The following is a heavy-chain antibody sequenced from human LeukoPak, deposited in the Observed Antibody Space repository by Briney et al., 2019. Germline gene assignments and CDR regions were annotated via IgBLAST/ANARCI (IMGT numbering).Heavy chain of an antibody. V-gene: IGHV3-7*03. CDR1: GFTFSSYW. Sequence: GGSLRLSCAASGFTFSSYWMSWVRQAPGKGLGWVANIKQDGSEKYYVDSVKGRFTISRDNARNSLYLQMNSLRAEDTAVYYCARGARRGYCSSTSCYYYWGQGTLVTVSS. CDR2: IKQDGSEK. J-gene: IGHJ4*02. CDR3: ARGARRGYCSSTSCYYY. D-gene: IGHD2-2*01.